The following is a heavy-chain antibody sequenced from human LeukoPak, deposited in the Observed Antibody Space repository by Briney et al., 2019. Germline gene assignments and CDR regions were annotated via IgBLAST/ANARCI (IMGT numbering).Heavy chain of an antibody. V-gene: IGHV3-30*18. D-gene: IGHD6-13*01. CDR3: AKDLQHLVRTLSFDY. CDR1: GFTVNSNY. CDR2: ISYDGSIE. Sequence: GGSLRLSCAASGFTVNSNYMTWVRQAPGKGLEWVAVISYDGSIEYYADSVKGRFTISRDDSRNTLYLQMNSLRPEDTALYYCAKDLQHLVRTLSFDYWGQGTLVTVSS. J-gene: IGHJ4*02.